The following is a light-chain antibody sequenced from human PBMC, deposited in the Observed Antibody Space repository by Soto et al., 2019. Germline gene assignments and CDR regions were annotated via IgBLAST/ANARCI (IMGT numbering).Light chain of an antibody. CDR2: ENN. CDR1: SSNIGNNY. V-gene: IGLV1-51*02. CDR3: GTWDSSLSAVV. Sequence: QSVLTQPPSVSVAPGQKVTISCSGSSSNIGNNYVSWYQQLTGTAPKLLIYENNKRPSGIPDRFSGSKSGTSATLGITGLQTGDEADYYCGTWDSSLSAVVFGGGTKVTVL. J-gene: IGLJ2*01.